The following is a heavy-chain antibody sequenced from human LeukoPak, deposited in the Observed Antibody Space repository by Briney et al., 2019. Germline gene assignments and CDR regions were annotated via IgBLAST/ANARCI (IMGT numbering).Heavy chain of an antibody. CDR2: ISNDGSNK. CDR1: GFTFSSYG. CDR3: AKGRGDEYSYGSYFFDY. J-gene: IGHJ4*02. V-gene: IGHV3-30*18. D-gene: IGHD5-18*01. Sequence: GGSLRLSCAASGFTFSSYGMHWVRQAPGKGLEWVAVISNDGSNKFYADSVKGRFTISRDNSKSTLYLQMSSLRAEDTAVYYCAKGRGDEYSYGSYFFDYWGQGTLVTVSS.